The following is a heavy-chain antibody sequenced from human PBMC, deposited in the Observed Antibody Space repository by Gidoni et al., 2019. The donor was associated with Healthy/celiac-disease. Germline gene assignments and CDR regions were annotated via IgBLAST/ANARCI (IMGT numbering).Heavy chain of an antibody. CDR1: GYIFTGYY. J-gene: IGHJ5*02. Sequence: QVQLVQSGAEVKKPGASVKVSCKASGYIFTGYYLHWVRQAPGQGLEWMGGINPKNGGTNSAKKFQGRVTMTRETVISTVYMEVSRMRSDDTAKYYCARGYCSSTSCYLGDNWFDPWGQGTLVTVSS. CDR3: ARGYCSSTSCYLGDNWFDP. CDR2: INPKNGGT. V-gene: IGHV1-2*02. D-gene: IGHD2-2*01.